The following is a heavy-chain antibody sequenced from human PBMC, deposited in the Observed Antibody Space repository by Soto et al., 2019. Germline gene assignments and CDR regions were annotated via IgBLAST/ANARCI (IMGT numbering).Heavy chain of an antibody. J-gene: IGHJ4*02. V-gene: IGHV3-64*01. CDR2: ISSNGGST. D-gene: IGHD2-21*02. CDR3: ARDLPYCGGDCSFGFDY. Sequence: PGGSLRLSCAASGFTFSSYAMHWVRQAPGKGLEYVSAISSNGGSTYYANSVKGRFTISRDNSKNTLYLQMGSLRAEDMAVYYCARDLPYCGGDCSFGFDYWGQGT. CDR1: GFTFSSYA.